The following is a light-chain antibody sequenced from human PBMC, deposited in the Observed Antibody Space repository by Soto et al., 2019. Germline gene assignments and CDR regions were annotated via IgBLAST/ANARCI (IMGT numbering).Light chain of an antibody. CDR2: GVS. CDR1: RSVSSNH. J-gene: IGKJ4*01. CDR3: QKYGSSPLT. Sequence: DIVLTQSPGTLSLSPGEIATLSCSSSRSVSSNHLAWYQQKPGQAPRLLIYGVSSRAAGIPDRVSGSGSGTDFPLTIRRLEPEDFAVYYCQKYGSSPLTFGGGTKVDI. V-gene: IGKV3-20*01.